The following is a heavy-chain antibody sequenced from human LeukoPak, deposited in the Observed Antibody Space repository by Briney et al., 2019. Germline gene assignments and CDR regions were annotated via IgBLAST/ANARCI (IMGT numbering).Heavy chain of an antibody. J-gene: IGHJ5*02. CDR3: ARVRGGSSWYPAIWFDP. CDR2: ISWNSGSI. V-gene: IGHV3-9*01. D-gene: IGHD6-13*01. CDR1: GFTFDDYA. Sequence: GGSLRLSCAASGFTFDDYAMHWVRQAPGKGLEWVSGISWNSGSIGYADSVKGRFTVSRDNAKNSLYLQMNSLRAEDTAVYYCARVRGGSSWYPAIWFDPWGQGTLVTVSS.